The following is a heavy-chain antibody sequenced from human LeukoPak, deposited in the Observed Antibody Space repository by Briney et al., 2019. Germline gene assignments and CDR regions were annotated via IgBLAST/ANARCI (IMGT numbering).Heavy chain of an antibody. CDR2: IKSKTDGGTT. CDR3: TTAAQGRFLEWYPPI. CDR1: GFTFSNAW. J-gene: IGHJ3*02. D-gene: IGHD3-3*01. Sequence: PGGSLRLSCAASGFTFSNAWMSWVRQAPGKGLEWVGRIKSKTDGGTTDYAAPVKGRFTISRDDSKNTLYLQMNSLKTEDTAVYYCTTAAQGRFLEWYPPIWGQGTMVTVSS. V-gene: IGHV3-15*01.